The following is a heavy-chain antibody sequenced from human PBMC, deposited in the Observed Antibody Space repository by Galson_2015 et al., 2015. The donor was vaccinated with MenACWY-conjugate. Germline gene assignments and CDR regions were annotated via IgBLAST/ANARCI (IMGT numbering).Heavy chain of an antibody. J-gene: IGHJ4*02. Sequence: SLRLSCAASGFIFSSYSMNWVRQAPGKGLEWVSSIDSSGSDIYYGDSVKGRFTISRDNAKNSVFLQMNSLRAEDTAVYYCARGIGDYVDGSGDCWDQGTLVTVSS. D-gene: IGHD4-17*01. CDR3: ARGIGDYVDGSGDC. V-gene: IGHV3-21*01. CDR2: IDSSGSDI. CDR1: GFIFSSYS.